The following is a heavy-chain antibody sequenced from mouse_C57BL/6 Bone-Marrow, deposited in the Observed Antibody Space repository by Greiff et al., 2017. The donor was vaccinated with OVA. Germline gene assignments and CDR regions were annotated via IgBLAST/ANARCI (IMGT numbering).Heavy chain of an antibody. V-gene: IGHV1-81*01. Sequence: VQLQQSGAELARPGASVKLSCKASGYPFTSYGISWVKQRTGQGLEWIGEIYPRSGNTYYNEKFKGKATMTADKSSSTASMELRSLTSEDSAVYFCARYYDYDGGYYCDYWGQGTTLTVSS. D-gene: IGHD2-4*01. CDR3: ARYYDYDGGYYCDY. CDR2: IYPRSGNT. CDR1: GYPFTSYG. J-gene: IGHJ2*01.